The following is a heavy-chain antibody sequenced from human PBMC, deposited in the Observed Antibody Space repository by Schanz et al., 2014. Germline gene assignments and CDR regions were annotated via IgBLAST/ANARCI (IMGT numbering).Heavy chain of an antibody. CDR2: IYYSGST. CDR1: GGSISTYY. Sequence: QVQLQESGPGLVKPSETLSLTCSVSGGSISTYYWSWIRQSPGKGLEWIGYIYYSGSTNYKPSLKSRVTISVDTSKNQISLKLSSVTAADTAVYYCARGLVRGVMFDLWGQGTLVTVS. V-gene: IGHV4-59*01. D-gene: IGHD3-10*01. J-gene: IGHJ5*02. CDR3: ARGLVRGVMFDL.